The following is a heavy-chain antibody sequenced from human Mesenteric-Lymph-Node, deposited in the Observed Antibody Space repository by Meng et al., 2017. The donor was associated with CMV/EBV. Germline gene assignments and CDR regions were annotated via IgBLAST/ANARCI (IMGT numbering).Heavy chain of an antibody. J-gene: IGHJ4*02. V-gene: IGHV3-21*01. CDR3: AKYPYDGSAYELYYFDY. D-gene: IGHD3-22*01. CDR1: GFTFSSYS. Sequence: GESLKISCAASGFTFSSYSMNWVRQAPGKGLEWVSSISSSSSYIYYADSVKGRFTISRDNAKNSLYLQMNSLRAEDTAMYYCAKYPYDGSAYELYYFDYWGQGTLVTVSS. CDR2: ISSSSSYI.